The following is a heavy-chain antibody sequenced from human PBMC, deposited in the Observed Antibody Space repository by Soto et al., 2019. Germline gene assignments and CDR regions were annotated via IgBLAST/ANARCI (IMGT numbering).Heavy chain of an antibody. J-gene: IGHJ6*02. Sequence: QVRLVQSGAEVKKPGASVKVSCKASGYTFTSYGISWVRQAPGQGLEWMGWISAYNGNTNYAQKLQGRVTMTTDTSXXTXYXXLRSLRSDDTAVYYCASGDGGFGELLSDYYYGMDVWGQGTTVTVSS. V-gene: IGHV1-18*01. CDR3: ASGDGGFGELLSDYYYGMDV. CDR1: GYTFTSYG. D-gene: IGHD3-10*01. CDR2: ISAYNGNT.